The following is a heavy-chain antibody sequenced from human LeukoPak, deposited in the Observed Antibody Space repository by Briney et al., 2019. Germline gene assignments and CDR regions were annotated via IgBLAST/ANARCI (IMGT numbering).Heavy chain of an antibody. CDR2: INPSGGST. Sequence: ASVKVSCKASGYTFTSYYMHWVRQAPGQGLEWMGIINPSGGSTSYAQKFQGRVTMTRDTSTSTVYMELSSLRSEDTAVYYCAREGGVRYFDWLPTNSDYWGQGTLVTVSS. D-gene: IGHD3-9*01. CDR3: AREGGVRYFDWLPTNSDY. J-gene: IGHJ4*02. V-gene: IGHV1-46*01. CDR1: GYTFTSYY.